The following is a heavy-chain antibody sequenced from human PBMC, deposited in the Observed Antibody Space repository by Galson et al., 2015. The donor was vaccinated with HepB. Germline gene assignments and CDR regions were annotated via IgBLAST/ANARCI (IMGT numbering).Heavy chain of an antibody. V-gene: IGHV5-10-1*01. CDR3: ARRNVDTAMVTDLDY. CDR1: GYSFTSYW. D-gene: IGHD5-18*01. CDR2: IDPSDSYT. Sequence: QSGAEVKKPGESLRISCKGSGYSFTSYWISWVRQMPGKGLEWMGRIDPSDSYTNYSPSFQGHVTISADKSISTAYLQWSSLKASDTAMYYCARRNVDTAMVTDLDYWGQGTLVTVSS. J-gene: IGHJ4*02.